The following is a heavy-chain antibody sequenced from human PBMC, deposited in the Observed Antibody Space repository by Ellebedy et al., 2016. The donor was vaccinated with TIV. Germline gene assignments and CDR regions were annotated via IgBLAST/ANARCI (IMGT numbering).Heavy chain of an antibody. CDR3: AKLGHRATPDDS. D-gene: IGHD1-14*01. Sequence: GESLKISCKGSAYSFINYWIVWVRQMPGRGLEWMGIIDLRDSDTRYSPSFQGQVTISADRSVTTAYLHFNSLKPSDTAVYYCAKLGHRATPDDSWGQGTLVTVSS. J-gene: IGHJ4*02. CDR2: IDLRDSDT. V-gene: IGHV5-51*01. CDR1: AYSFINYW.